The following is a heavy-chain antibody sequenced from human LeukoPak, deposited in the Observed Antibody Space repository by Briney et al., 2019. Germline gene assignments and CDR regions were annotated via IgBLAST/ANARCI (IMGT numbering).Heavy chain of an antibody. V-gene: IGHV3-23*01. CDR3: AKHSHDGSAPYYEVQLDY. Sequence: PGGSLRLSCAASGFTFTSFAMSWVRQAPGKELEWVSTISRSGVATYYANSVKGRFTISRDNSKNTVYLQMSSLRAEDTAMYYCAKHSHDGSAPYYEVQLDYWGQGTLVTVSS. CDR2: ISRSGVAT. J-gene: IGHJ4*02. CDR1: GFTFTSFA. D-gene: IGHD3-22*01.